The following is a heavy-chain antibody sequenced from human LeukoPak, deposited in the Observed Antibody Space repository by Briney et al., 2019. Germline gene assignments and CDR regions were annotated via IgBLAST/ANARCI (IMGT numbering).Heavy chain of an antibody. J-gene: IGHJ5*02. CDR3: AGDTSEGDYAWWFDP. D-gene: IGHD3-16*01. CDR1: GYSFTSHY. Sequence: GASVKVSCTASGYSFTSHYMHWVRQAPGQGLEWMGLINPRGTATRYAESFQGRLTLTRDLSTSTDYMELSSLRSDDTAVYFCAGDTSEGDYAWWFDPWGQGTLVTVAS. CDR2: INPRGTAT. V-gene: IGHV1-46*01.